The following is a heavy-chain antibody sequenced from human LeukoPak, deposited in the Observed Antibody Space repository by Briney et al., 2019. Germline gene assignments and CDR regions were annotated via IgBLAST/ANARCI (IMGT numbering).Heavy chain of an antibody. CDR2: IYHSGST. J-gene: IGHJ5*02. CDR1: GYSISSGYY. D-gene: IGHD2-2*01. CDR3: ARLALYCSSTSCGSDP. Sequence: PSETLSLTCAVSGYSISSGYYWGWIRQPPGKGLEWIGSIYHSGSTYYNPSLKSRVTISVDTSKNQFSLKLSSVTAADTAVYYCARLALYCSSTSCGSDPWGQGTLVTVSS. V-gene: IGHV4-38-2*01.